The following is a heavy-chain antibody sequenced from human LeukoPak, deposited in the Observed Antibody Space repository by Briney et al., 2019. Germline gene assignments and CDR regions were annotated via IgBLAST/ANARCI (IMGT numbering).Heavy chain of an antibody. D-gene: IGHD6-19*01. CDR2: INPSGGST. V-gene: IGHV1-46*01. CDR3: ARDASGIAVAETYHYYYMDV. CDR1: GYTFTGYY. Sequence: ASVKVSCKASGYTFTGYYMHWVRQAPGQGLEWMGIINPSGGSTGYAQKFQGRVTMTRDMSTSTVYMELSSLRSEDTAVYYCARDASGIAVAETYHYYYMDVWGKGTTVTVSS. J-gene: IGHJ6*03.